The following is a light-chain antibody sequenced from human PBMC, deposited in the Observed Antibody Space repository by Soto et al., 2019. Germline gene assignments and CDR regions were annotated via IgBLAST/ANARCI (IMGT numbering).Light chain of an antibody. J-gene: IGKJ5*01. CDR3: QQYKNWPPIT. Sequence: DIVLTQSPDTLSLSPGERATLSCRASQSVRNNYLAWYQQRPGQAPRLLIYAASSRATGIPDRFSGSGSGTDFTLTISRLESEDFAVYYCQQYKNWPPITFGQGTRLEIK. V-gene: IGKV3D-20*02. CDR2: AAS. CDR1: QSVRNNY.